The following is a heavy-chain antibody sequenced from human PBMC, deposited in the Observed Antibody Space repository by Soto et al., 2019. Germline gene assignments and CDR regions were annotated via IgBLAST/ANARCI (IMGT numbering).Heavy chain of an antibody. D-gene: IGHD1-26*01. J-gene: IGHJ6*02. CDR3: ATAVRSGSYPYYYYAMDV. V-gene: IGHV3-74*01. CDR1: GFTFNIYW. Sequence: GGSLRLSCAASGFTFNIYWMHWVRQAPGKGLVWVSRINSDASSTNYADSVKGRFTISRDNAKNTLYLQMNSLRVEDTAVYYCATAVRSGSYPYYYYAMDVWGQGTTVNVSS. CDR2: INSDASST.